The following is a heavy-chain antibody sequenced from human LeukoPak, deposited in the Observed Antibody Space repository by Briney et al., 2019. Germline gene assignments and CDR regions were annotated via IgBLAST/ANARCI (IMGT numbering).Heavy chain of an antibody. CDR1: GFTFSSYW. J-gene: IGHJ5*02. CDR2: IKQDGSEK. Sequence: GGSLRLSCAASGFTFSSYWMSWVRQAPGKGLEWVANIKQDGSEKYYVDSVKGRFTISRDNAKNSLYLQMNSLRAEDTAVYYCARGTRPSYYYDSSGSPGNWFDPWGQGTLVTVSS. CDR3: ARGTRPSYYYDSSGSPGNWFDP. V-gene: IGHV3-7*03. D-gene: IGHD3-22*01.